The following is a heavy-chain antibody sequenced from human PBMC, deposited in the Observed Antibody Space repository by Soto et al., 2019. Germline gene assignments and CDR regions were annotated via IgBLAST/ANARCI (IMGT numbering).Heavy chain of an antibody. J-gene: IGHJ4*02. CDR2: FSGSGGFT. CDR1: GFTFDNYA. D-gene: IGHD3-16*02. V-gene: IGHV3-23*01. Sequence: GGSLRLSCAASGFTFDNYAMSWVRQAPGKGLEWVSTFSGSGGFTYYAASVKGRFTISRDNSKNTLYLQMNSLRSEDTAVYYCAKAINRYYRFDFDYWGQGALVTVSS. CDR3: AKAINRYYRFDFDY.